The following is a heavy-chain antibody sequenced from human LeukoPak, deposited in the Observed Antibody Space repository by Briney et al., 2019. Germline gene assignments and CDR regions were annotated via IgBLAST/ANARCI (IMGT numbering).Heavy chain of an antibody. CDR1: GYRFTSYW. CDR2: IYPGDSDT. Sequence: GESLKISCKGSGYRFTSYWIGWVRQMPGQGLEWMGIIYPGDSDTRYSPSFPGQVTISAHKSISTAYLQWSSLKASDTAMYYCARLPESLSGWHLDYWGQGTLVTVSS. CDR3: ARLPESLSGWHLDY. D-gene: IGHD6-19*01. V-gene: IGHV5-51*01. J-gene: IGHJ4*02.